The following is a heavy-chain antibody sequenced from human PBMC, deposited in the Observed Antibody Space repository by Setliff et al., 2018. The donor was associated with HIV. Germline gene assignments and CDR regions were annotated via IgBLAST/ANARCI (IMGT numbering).Heavy chain of an antibody. CDR1: GYKFTGHH. CDR2: INPNMGDT. Sequence: GASVKVSCKASGYKFTGHHIQWMRQAPGQGLEWMGRINPNMGDTQYAQKFQGRVTMTEDASTDTAYMELSSLRSEDTAVYYCAREERREAFDIWGQGTMVTVSS. V-gene: IGHV1-2*06. CDR3: AREERREAFDI. D-gene: IGHD1-1*01. J-gene: IGHJ3*02.